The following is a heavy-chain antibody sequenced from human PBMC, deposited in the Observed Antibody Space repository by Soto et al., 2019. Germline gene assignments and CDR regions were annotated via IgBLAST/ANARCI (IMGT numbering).Heavy chain of an antibody. CDR2: ISYSGST. CDR3: ARRHYDSSGYVYFDY. Sequence: TLSLTCTVSGGSISSSRYYWGWIRQPPGKGLEWIGTISYSGSTYYNPSLKSPVTISVDTSKNQFSLKLSSVTAADTAVYYCARRHYDSSGYVYFDYWGQGTLVTVSS. CDR1: GGSISSSRYY. V-gene: IGHV4-39*01. J-gene: IGHJ4*02. D-gene: IGHD3-22*01.